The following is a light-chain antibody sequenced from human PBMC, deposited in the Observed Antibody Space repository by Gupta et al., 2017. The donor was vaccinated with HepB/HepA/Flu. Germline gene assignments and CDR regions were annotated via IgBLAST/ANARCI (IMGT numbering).Light chain of an antibody. Sequence: QSALTQPASVSGSPGQSITISCTGTSSDVGGYNFVSWYQQHPGKAPKLMIYDVSNRPSGVSNRFSGSKSGHTASLTISGLQAEDEADYYCSSYTSSSTPLFGGGTKLTVL. J-gene: IGLJ2*01. CDR3: SSYTSSSTPL. CDR2: DVS. V-gene: IGLV2-14*01. CDR1: SSDVGGYNF.